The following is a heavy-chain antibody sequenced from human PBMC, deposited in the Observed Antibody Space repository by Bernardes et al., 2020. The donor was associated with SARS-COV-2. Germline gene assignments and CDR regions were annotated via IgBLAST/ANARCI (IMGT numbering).Heavy chain of an antibody. CDR2: FDPEDGET. V-gene: IGHV1-24*01. CDR3: AAVATTVASVAWYFDL. Sequence: ASVKVSCKVSGYTLTELSMHWVRQAPGKGLEWMGSFDPEDGETIYAQKFQGRVTMTEDTSTDTAYMELSSLRSEDTAVYYCAAVATTVASVAWYFDLWGRGTLVTVSS. CDR1: GYTLTELS. D-gene: IGHD4-17*01. J-gene: IGHJ2*01.